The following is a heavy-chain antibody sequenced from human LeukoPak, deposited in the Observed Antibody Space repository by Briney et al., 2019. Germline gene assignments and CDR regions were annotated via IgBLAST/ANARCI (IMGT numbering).Heavy chain of an antibody. CDR2: INHSGST. CDR3: LRGYYLGGDDAFDI. CDR1: GGSFSGYY. D-gene: IGHD3-22*01. Sequence: SETLSLTCAVYGGSFSGYYWSWIRQPPGKGLEWIGEINHSGSTNYNPSLKSRVTISVDTSKNQFSVKLSSVTAAGTAVYYFLRGYYLGGDDAFDIWGQGTMVTVSS. J-gene: IGHJ3*02. V-gene: IGHV4-34*01.